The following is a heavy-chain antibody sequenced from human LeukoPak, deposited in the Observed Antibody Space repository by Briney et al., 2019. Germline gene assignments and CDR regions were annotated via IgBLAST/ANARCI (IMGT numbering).Heavy chain of an antibody. CDR1: GYTFTGYY. CDR3: AQDYVTVTKFFPDAFDI. Sequence: GASVKVSCKASGYTFTGYYMHWVRQAPGQGLEWMGWINPNSGGTNYAQKFQGRVTMNRDTSVSTAYMELSRLRSDDTAVYYCAQDYVTVTKFFPDAFDIWGQGTMVTVSS. V-gene: IGHV1-2*02. CDR2: INPNSGGT. D-gene: IGHD4-17*01. J-gene: IGHJ3*02.